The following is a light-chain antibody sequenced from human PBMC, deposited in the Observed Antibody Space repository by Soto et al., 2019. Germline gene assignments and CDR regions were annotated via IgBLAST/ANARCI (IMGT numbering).Light chain of an antibody. V-gene: IGKV3-20*01. J-gene: IGKJ5*01. CDR3: QQYGSSVIT. CDR2: GAS. CDR1: QSVSSNY. Sequence: EIVLTQSPGTLSLSPGDRATLSCRASQSVSSNYLAWYQQKPGQAPRLLIYGASTRATGIPDRFSGSGSGTGFTLTISRLEPEDFAVYYCQQYGSSVITFGQGTRLEIK.